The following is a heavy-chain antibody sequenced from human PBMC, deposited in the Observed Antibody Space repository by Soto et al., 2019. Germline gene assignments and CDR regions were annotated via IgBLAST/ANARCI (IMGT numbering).Heavy chain of an antibody. D-gene: IGHD3-3*01. Sequence: GGSVKVSCKASGYTFTSYDINWVRQATGQGLEWMGWMNPNSGNTGYAQKFQGRVTMTRNTSISTAYMELSSLRSEDTAVYYCATQTHPKITIFGVVIKRPYYFDYWGQGTLVTVSS. CDR1: GYTFTSYD. V-gene: IGHV1-8*01. CDR2: MNPNSGNT. CDR3: ATQTHPKITIFGVVIKRPYYFDY. J-gene: IGHJ4*02.